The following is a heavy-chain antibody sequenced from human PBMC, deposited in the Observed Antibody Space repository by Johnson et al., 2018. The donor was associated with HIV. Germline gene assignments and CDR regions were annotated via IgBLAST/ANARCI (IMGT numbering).Heavy chain of an antibody. Sequence: QVQLVESGGGVVQPGRSLRLSCAASGFTFSSYGMHWVRQAPGKGLEWVAVISYDGSNKYYADSVKGRFTISRDNSKNTLYLQMNSLRAEDTAVYYCAKDRDRPNPHHAFDIWGQGTMVTVSS. J-gene: IGHJ3*02. CDR1: GFTFSSYG. V-gene: IGHV3-30*18. CDR3: AKDRDRPNPHHAFDI. CDR2: ISYDGSNK. D-gene: IGHD2-8*01.